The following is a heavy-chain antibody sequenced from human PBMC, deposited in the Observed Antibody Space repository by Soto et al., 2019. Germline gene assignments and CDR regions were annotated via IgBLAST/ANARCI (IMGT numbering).Heavy chain of an antibody. CDR1: GGSISSGDYY. D-gene: IGHD6-19*01. V-gene: IGHV4-30-4*01. J-gene: IGHJ4*02. CDR2: IYYSGST. CDR3: ARGSVAGDFDY. Sequence: SETLSLTCTVSGGSISSGDYYCSWIRQPPGKGLEWIGYIYYSGSTYYNPSLKSRVTISVDTSKNQFSLKLSSVTAADTAVYYCARGSVAGDFDYWGQGTLVTVSS.